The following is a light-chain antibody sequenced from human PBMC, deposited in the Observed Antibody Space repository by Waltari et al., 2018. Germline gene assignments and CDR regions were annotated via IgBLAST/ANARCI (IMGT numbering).Light chain of an antibody. CDR3: QVWEGSSDHYV. CDR2: DDS. V-gene: IGLV3-21*03. J-gene: IGLJ1*01. Sequence: SYALTQPASVSVAPRNTARITCEGNTIGGKTVHWYQLRPGQAPVLVVHDDSDRPSGIPERFSGSNSGNTATLTISGVEVGDEGDYYCQVWEGSSDHYVFGTGTAVSV. CDR1: TIGGKT.